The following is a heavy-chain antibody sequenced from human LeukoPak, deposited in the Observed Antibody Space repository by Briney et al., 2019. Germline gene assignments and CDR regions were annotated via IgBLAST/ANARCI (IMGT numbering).Heavy chain of an antibody. CDR2: SHPSGST. D-gene: IGHD5-24*01. J-gene: IGHJ4*02. CDR1: GGSLSGYY. Sequence: SETLSLTCAVFGGSLSGYYWSWVRQPPGKGLEWIGESHPSGSTYFNPSLGSRVTISLDTSKNQVSLNLSAVTAADTAVYHCGRGTDAYKLGNIWGQGTLVTVSS. CDR3: GRGTDAYKLGNI. V-gene: IGHV4-34*01.